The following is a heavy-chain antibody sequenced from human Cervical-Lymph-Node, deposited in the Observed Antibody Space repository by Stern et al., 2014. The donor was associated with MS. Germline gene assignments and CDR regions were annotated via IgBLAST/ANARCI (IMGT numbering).Heavy chain of an antibody. CDR1: GDSVSSNSAA. Sequence: VQLEESGPGLVKPSQTLSLTCAISGDSVSSNSAAWNWIRQSPSRGLEWLGRTYYRSTWYNDYAVSVKSRITITPDTSKYQFSLHLDSVTPEDTAVYYCARDSEEMATIFFFDYWGQGTLVTVSS. CDR2: TYYRSTWYN. V-gene: IGHV6-1*01. CDR3: ARDSEEMATIFFFDY. D-gene: IGHD5-24*01. J-gene: IGHJ4*02.